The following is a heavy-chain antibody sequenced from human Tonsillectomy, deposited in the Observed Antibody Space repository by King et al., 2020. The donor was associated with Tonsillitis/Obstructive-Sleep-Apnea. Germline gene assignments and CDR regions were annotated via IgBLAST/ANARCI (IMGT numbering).Heavy chain of an antibody. CDR3: ARDCSSTSCYTGIDY. CDR1: GGSISSGGYY. J-gene: IGHJ4*02. Sequence: VPLQESGPGLVKPSQTLSLTCTVSGGSISSGGYYWSWIRQHPGKGLEWIGYIYYSGSTYYNPSLKSRVTISVDTSKNQFSLKLSSVTAADTAVYYCARDCSSTSCYTGIDYWGQGTLVTVSS. D-gene: IGHD2-2*02. V-gene: IGHV4-31*03. CDR2: IYYSGST.